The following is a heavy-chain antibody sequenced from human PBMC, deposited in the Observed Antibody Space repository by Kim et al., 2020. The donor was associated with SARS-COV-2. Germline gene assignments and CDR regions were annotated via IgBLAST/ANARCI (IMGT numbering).Heavy chain of an antibody. CDR3: ARGGYCSTTNCFTFSDGLDP. Sequence: GGSLRLSCAASGFTFSSYSMNWVRQAPGKGLEWISYITNNDNIRSYADSVKGRFTISRDNAENSLYLQMNSLRVEDTALYYCARGGYCSTTNCFTFSDGLDPWGQGTLVTVSS. CDR1: GFTFSSYS. D-gene: IGHD2-2*02. CDR2: ITNNDNIR. V-gene: IGHV3-48*01. J-gene: IGHJ5*02.